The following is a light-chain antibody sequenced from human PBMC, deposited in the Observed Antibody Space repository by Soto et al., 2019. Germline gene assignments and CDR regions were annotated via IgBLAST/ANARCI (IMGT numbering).Light chain of an antibody. CDR2: EVS. Sequence: QSALTQPPSASGSPGQSVTISCTGTSGDVGGYNYVSWYQQHPGKAPKLMIYEVSNRPSGVSNRFSGSKSGNTASLTISGLQAEDEADYYCTSYTGSSTHVFGTGTKLTVL. CDR1: SGDVGGYNY. V-gene: IGLV2-14*01. CDR3: TSYTGSSTHV. J-gene: IGLJ1*01.